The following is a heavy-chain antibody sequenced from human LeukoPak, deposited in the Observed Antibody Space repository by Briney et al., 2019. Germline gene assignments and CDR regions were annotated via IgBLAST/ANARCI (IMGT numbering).Heavy chain of an antibody. CDR2: IYPDDSDT. Sequence: GESLKISCKGSGYSFTNYWIGWVRQMPGKGLEWMGIIYPDDSDTRYSPSFQGQVTISADKSITTAYLQWSSLKASDTAIFYCAVRAYEALHFDYWGQGTLVTVSS. CDR3: AVRAYEALHFDY. V-gene: IGHV5-51*01. J-gene: IGHJ4*02. CDR1: GYSFTNYW. D-gene: IGHD5-12*01.